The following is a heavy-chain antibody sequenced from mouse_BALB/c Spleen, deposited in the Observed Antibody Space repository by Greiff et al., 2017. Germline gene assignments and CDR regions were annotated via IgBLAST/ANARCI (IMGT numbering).Heavy chain of an antibody. CDR1: GFTFSDYY. J-gene: IGHJ4*01. Sequence: EVMLVESGGGLVKPGGSLKLSCAASGFTFSDYYMYWVRQTPEKRLEWVATISDGGSYTYYPDSVKGRFTISRDNAKNNLYLQMSSLKSEDTAMYYCARGVRYAMDYWGQGTSVTVSS. D-gene: IGHD5-1*01. V-gene: IGHV5-4*02. CDR2: ISDGGSYT. CDR3: ARGVRYAMDY.